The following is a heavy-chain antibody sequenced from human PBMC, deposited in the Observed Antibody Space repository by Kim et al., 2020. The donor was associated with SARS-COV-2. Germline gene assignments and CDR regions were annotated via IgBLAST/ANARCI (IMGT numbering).Heavy chain of an antibody. J-gene: IGHJ5*02. CDR1: GYTFTSYG. D-gene: IGHD2-15*01. CDR2: ISAYNGNT. V-gene: IGHV1-18*04. CDR3: ARDCSGGSCYHWFDP. Sequence: ASVKVSCKASGYTFTSYGISWVRQAPGQGLEWMGWISAYNGNTNYAQKLQGRVTMTTDTSTSTAYMELRSLRSDDTAVYYCARDCSGGSCYHWFDPWGQGTLVTVTS.